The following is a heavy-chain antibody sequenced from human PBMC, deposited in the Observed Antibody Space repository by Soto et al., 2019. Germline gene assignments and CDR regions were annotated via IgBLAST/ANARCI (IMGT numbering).Heavy chain of an antibody. V-gene: IGHV3-73*01. CDR3: TNNFV. CDR2: VRSKSNNYAT. Sequence: DVQVVQSGGGLVQPGGSLKLSCAASGFAFNDSAMHWVRQASGKGLEWVARVRSKSNNYATGYPASVKGRFIVSRDDSMGTTSLQMNSLKPEDTAIYYCTNNFVWGQGVLVTVS. CDR1: GFAFNDSA. J-gene: IGHJ4*02. D-gene: IGHD2-15*01.